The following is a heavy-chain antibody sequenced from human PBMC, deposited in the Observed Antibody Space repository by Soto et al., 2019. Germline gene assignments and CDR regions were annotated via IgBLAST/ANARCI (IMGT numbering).Heavy chain of an antibody. CDR1: GGSISSGGYY. D-gene: IGHD6-13*01. V-gene: IGHV4-31*03. J-gene: IGHJ6*02. Sequence: SETLSLTCTVSGGSISSGGYYWSWIRQHPGKGLEWIGYIYYSGSTYYNPSLKSRVTISVDTSKNQFSLKLSSVTAADTAVYYCARDRGSRSWYYYYGMDVWGQGTTVTVSS. CDR2: IYYSGST. CDR3: ARDRGSRSWYYYYGMDV.